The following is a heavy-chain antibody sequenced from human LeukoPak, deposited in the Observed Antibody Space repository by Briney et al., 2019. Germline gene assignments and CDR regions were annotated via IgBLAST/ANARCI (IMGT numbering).Heavy chain of an antibody. CDR3: ARAGHRRYYYDGGYDY. V-gene: IGHV1-18*01. CDR1: GYTFTSYG. Sequence: VASVKVSCKASGYTFTSYGISWVRQALGQGLEWMGWSSAYNGNTNYAQKVQGRVTMTTDTSTTTAYMELRSLRSDDTAVYYCARAGHRRYYYDGGYDYWGQGTLVTVSS. J-gene: IGHJ4*02. D-gene: IGHD3-22*01. CDR2: SSAYNGNT.